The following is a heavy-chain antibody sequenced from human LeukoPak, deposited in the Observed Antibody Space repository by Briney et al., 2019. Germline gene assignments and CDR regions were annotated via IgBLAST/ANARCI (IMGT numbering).Heavy chain of an antibody. CDR1: GYTFTGYY. D-gene: IGHD3-3*01. CDR2: INPNSGGT. V-gene: IGHV1-2*02. CDR3: ARPITIFPYYMDV. Sequence: ASVKVSCKASGYTFTGYYMHWVLQAPGQGLEWMGWINPNSGGTNYAQKFQGRVTMTRDTSISTAYMELSRLRSDDTAVYYCARPITIFPYYMDVWGKGTTVTVSS. J-gene: IGHJ6*03.